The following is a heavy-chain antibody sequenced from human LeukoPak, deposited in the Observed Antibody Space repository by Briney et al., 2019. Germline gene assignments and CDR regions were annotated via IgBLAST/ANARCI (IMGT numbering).Heavy chain of an antibody. V-gene: IGHV4-61*01. Sequence: PSETLSLTCTVSVGSVSSDSYYWNWIRQPPGKGLEWIGYIYYSGSTNYNPPLKSRVTISVDTSKNQFSLKLSSVTAADTAVYYCARVGYDILTGYPEYFQHWGQGTLVTVSS. D-gene: IGHD3-9*01. CDR2: IYYSGST. J-gene: IGHJ1*01. CDR1: VGSVSSDSYY. CDR3: ARVGYDILTGYPEYFQH.